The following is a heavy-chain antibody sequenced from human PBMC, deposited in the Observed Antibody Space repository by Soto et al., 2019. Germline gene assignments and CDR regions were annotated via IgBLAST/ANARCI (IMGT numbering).Heavy chain of an antibody. CDR3: ARGGGDYGDYFDY. CDR2: IWYDGSNK. D-gene: IGHD4-17*01. CDR1: GFTFSSYG. J-gene: IGHJ4*02. V-gene: IGHV3-33*01. Sequence: QVQLVESGGGVVQPGRSLRLSCAASGFTFSSYGMHWVRQAPGKGLEWVAGIWYDGSNKYYADSVKGRFTISRDNSKNTLYLHMNSLRAEDTAVYYCARGGGDYGDYFDYWGQGTMVTVSS.